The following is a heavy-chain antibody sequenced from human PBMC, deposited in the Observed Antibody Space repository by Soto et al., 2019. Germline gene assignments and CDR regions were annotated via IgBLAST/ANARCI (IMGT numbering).Heavy chain of an antibody. D-gene: IGHD3-22*01. V-gene: IGHV3-7*01. CDR2: IKQDGSEK. CDR3: ARDSHYYDSSGYSLDY. Sequence: EVQLVESGGGLVQPGGSLRLSCAASGFTFSSYWMSWVRQAPGKGLEWVANIKQDGSEKYYVDSVKGRFTISRDNAKNSLYLQMNSLRAEDTAVYYGARDSHYYDSSGYSLDYWGQGTLVTVSS. J-gene: IGHJ4*02. CDR1: GFTFSSYW.